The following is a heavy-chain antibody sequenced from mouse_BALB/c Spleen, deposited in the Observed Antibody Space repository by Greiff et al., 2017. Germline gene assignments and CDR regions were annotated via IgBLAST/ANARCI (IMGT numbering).Heavy chain of an antibody. CDR1: GFSLTSYG. J-gene: IGHJ3*01. CDR2: IWSGGST. CDR3: ARRVYDYGGAWFAY. V-gene: IGHV2-2*02. D-gene: IGHD2-4*01. Sequence: VMLVESGPGLVQPSQSLSITCTVSGFSLTSYGVHWVRQSPGKGLEWLGVIWSGGSTDYNAAFISRLSISKDNSKSQVFFKMNSLQANDTAIYYCARRVYDYGGAWFAYWGQGTLVTVSA.